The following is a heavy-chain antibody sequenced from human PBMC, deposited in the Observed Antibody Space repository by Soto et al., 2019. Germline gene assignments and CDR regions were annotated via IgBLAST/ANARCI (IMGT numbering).Heavy chain of an antibody. CDR1: GGSVSSSNW. CDR3: VRDPTSMSSYGSGVVFDI. V-gene: IGHV4-4*02. Sequence: QVQLQESGPGLVKPSGTLSLTCAVSGGSVSSSNWWPWVRQAPGNGLEWIGATYHSGSTNYSPSLKSRVSISVDKSKNQFALMLRSVTAADTARYYCVRDPTSMSSYGSGVVFDIWGPGTVVSVSS. D-gene: IGHD3-10*01. CDR2: TYHSGST. J-gene: IGHJ3*02.